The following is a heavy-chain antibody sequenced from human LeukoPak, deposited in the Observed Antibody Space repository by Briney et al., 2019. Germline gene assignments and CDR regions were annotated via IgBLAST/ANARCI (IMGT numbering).Heavy chain of an antibody. CDR1: GFTFSSNG. D-gene: IGHD6-13*01. J-gene: IGHJ4*02. V-gene: IGHV3-33*01. CDR3: ARGSSSLDY. CDR2: IWYDGSNK. Sequence: GRSLRLSCAASGFTFSSNGMCWVRQAPGKGLEWVAVIWYDGSNKYYADSVKGRFTISRDNAKNSLYLQMNSLRAEDTAVYYCARGSSSLDYWGQGTLVTVSS.